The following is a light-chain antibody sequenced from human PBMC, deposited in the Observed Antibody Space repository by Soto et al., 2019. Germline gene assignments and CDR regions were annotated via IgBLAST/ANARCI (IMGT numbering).Light chain of an antibody. CDR2: EGS. Sequence: QSAVTQPASVSGSPGQSITISCTGTSSDVGSYNLVSWYQQHPGKAPKLMIYEGSKRPSGVSNRFSGSKSGNTASLTISGLQAEDEADYYCCSYAGSSTHVVFGGGTKLTVL. CDR1: SSDVGSYNL. CDR3: CSYAGSSTHVV. V-gene: IGLV2-23*01. J-gene: IGLJ2*01.